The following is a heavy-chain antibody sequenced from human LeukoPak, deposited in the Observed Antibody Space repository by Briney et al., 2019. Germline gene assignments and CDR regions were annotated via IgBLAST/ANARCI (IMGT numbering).Heavy chain of an antibody. J-gene: IGHJ4*02. V-gene: IGHV3-23*01. CDR1: GFTFSNYA. CDR2: ISGSGGST. D-gene: IGHD3-10*01. Sequence: PGGSLRLSCAASGFTFSNYAMSWVRQAPGKGLEWVSGISGSGGSTYYADSVKGRFTISRDNSKNTLYLQMNSPRAEDTAVYYCAKVRGSQGGYFDYWGQGTLVTVSS. CDR3: AKVRGSQGGYFDY.